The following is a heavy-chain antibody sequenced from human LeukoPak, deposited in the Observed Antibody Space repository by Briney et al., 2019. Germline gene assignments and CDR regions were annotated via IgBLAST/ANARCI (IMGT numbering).Heavy chain of an antibody. CDR2: INPNSGGT. CDR1: GYTFTGYY. CDR3: ARDRRRDGYNPLDY. V-gene: IGHV1-2*02. J-gene: IGHJ4*02. Sequence: ASVKVSCKASGYTFTGYYMHWVRQAPRQGLEWMGWINPNSGGTNYAQKFQGRVTMTRDTSISTAYMELSRLRSDDTAVYYCARDRRRDGYNPLDYWGQGTLVTVSS. D-gene: IGHD5-24*01.